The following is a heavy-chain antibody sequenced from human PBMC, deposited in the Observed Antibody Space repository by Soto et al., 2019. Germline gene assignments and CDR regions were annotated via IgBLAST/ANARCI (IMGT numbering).Heavy chain of an antibody. J-gene: IGHJ5*02. CDR2: IYYSGST. D-gene: IGHD3-22*01. CDR3: ARIHIPVVVVSTGWFDP. V-gene: IGHV4-31*03. CDR1: GGSISNGGYY. Sequence: SETLSLTCTVSGGSISNGGYYCSWIRRHPGKGLEWIGYIYYSGSTYYNPSLKSRVTISVDTSKNQFSLKLSSVTAADTAVYYCARIHIPVVVVSTGWFDPWGQGTLVTVSS.